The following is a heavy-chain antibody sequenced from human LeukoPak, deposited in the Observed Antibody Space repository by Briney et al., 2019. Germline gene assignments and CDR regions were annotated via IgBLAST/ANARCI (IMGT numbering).Heavy chain of an antibody. D-gene: IGHD2-15*01. V-gene: IGHV3-23*01. J-gene: IGHJ4*02. CDR2: ISGSDGGT. Sequence: GGSLRLSCAASGFTFSTYAMAWVRQAPGKRLEWVSTISGSDGGTYHADSVKGRFTISRDNSKNTLYQQMNILRAEDTAVYYCAKASLGSCSGARCYYIDYWGQGTLVTVSS. CDR3: AKASLGSCSGARCYYIDY. CDR1: GFTFSTYA.